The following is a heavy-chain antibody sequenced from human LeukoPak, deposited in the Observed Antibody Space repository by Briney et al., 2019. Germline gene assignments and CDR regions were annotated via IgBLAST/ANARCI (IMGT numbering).Heavy chain of an antibody. CDR1: GFSLSDYG. J-gene: IGHJ4*02. Sequence: PGGSLRLSCAASGFSLSDYGISWARQAPGKGREWISYITTNSAKFYADSVRGRIAISRDNDKNSVYLQMNSLRDEDTAVYYCTRGRYQFLGPNDSWGQGSLVTVSS. D-gene: IGHD2/OR15-2a*01. CDR2: ITTNSAK. V-gene: IGHV3-48*02. CDR3: TRGRYQFLGPNDS.